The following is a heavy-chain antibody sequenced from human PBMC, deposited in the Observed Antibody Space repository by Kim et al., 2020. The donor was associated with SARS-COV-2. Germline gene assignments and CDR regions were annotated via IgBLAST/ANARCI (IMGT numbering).Heavy chain of an antibody. J-gene: IGHJ4*02. CDR3: ARVPRGYSYGTFDY. Sequence: GGSLRLSCAASGFTFSSYSMNWVRQAPGKGLEWVSSISSSSSYIYYADSVKGRFTISRDNAKNSLYLQMNSLRAEDTAVYYCARVPRGYSYGTFDYWGQGTLVTVSS. D-gene: IGHD5-18*01. CDR1: GFTFSSYS. CDR2: ISSSSSYI. V-gene: IGHV3-21*01.